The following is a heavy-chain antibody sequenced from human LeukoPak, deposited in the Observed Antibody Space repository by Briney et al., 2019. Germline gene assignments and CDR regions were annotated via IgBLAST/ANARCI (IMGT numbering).Heavy chain of an antibody. Sequence: SGPTLVNPTQTLTLTCTFPGLSLSTSGVGVGWIRQPPGKALEWLGFIYWDDDKRYSPSLKNRLTITKDTSKNQVVLTMTNMDPVDTATYYCARSLGSYDILTGYQKIGLFDYWGQGTLVTVSS. V-gene: IGHV2-5*02. J-gene: IGHJ4*02. CDR3: ARSLGSYDILTGYQKIGLFDY. CDR2: IYWDDDK. D-gene: IGHD3-9*01. CDR1: GLSLSTSGVG.